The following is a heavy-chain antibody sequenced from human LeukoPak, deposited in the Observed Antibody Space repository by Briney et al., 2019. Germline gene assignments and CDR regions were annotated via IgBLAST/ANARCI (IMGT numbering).Heavy chain of an antibody. Sequence: SVKVSCKAPGDTLITHYISRVRQAPGQGLEWVGRIVPVIGVATYAQSLQGRVIITADRSTNTAYMELSSLRFEDSAVYFCARHSSRGHYYDFDFWGQGSLVTVSS. J-gene: IGHJ4*02. CDR1: GDTLITHY. D-gene: IGHD3-22*01. CDR2: IVPVIGVA. V-gene: IGHV1-69*02. CDR3: ARHSSRGHYYDFDF.